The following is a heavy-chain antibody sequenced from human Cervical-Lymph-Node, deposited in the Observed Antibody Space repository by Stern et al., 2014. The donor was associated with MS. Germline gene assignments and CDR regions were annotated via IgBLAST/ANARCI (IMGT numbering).Heavy chain of an antibody. CDR3: ARDNGGWSVDS. CDR2: INPGGGST. D-gene: IGHD6-19*01. V-gene: IGHV1-46*01. CDR1: GYTFTSNK. J-gene: IGHJ4*02. Sequence: VQLVQSEAEVKKPGASVKVSCKAFGYTFTSNKMHWVRQAPGQGLEWMGIINPGGGSTRYAQKLQGRVTMTRDTSTSTVYMELTSLRSEDTAVYSCARDNGGWSVDSWGQGTLVIVSS.